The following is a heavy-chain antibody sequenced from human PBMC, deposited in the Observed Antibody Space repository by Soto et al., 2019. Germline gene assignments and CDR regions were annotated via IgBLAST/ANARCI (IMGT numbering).Heavy chain of an antibody. V-gene: IGHV1-69*13. CDR1: GGTFDKYA. D-gene: IGHD6-19*01. CDR2: VIPSFGTA. CDR3: ARAPLGGSTGYSAEKKRPVYD. J-gene: IGHJ6*02. Sequence: SSVKVSCKASGGTFDKYAITWVRQAPGQGLEWMGGVIPSFGTADYAQNFRGRVTMTADESTTTAYMELRSLRSEDTAVYFCARAPLGGSTGYSAEKKRPVYDWG.